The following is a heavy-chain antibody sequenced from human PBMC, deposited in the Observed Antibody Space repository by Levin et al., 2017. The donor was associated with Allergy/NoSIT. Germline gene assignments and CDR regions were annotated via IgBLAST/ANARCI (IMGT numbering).Heavy chain of an antibody. Sequence: GGSLRLSCAASGFTFSNYWMHWVRQAPGKGLVWVSHINGDGSSTTYADSVKGRFTISRDNAKNTLYLQMNSLRAEDTAVYYCARDGDATIDLDYWGQGTLVTVSS. V-gene: IGHV3-74*01. CDR1: GFTFSNYW. J-gene: IGHJ4*02. CDR3: ARDGDATIDLDY. D-gene: IGHD7-27*01. CDR2: INGDGSST.